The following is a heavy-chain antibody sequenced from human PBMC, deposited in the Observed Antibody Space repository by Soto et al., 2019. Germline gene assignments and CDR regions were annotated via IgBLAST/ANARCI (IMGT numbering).Heavy chain of an antibody. J-gene: IGHJ4*02. CDR1: GGSITSNW. CDR2: IFHTGSA. CDR3: ARHIAASGTRGFDH. V-gene: IGHV4-4*02. D-gene: IGHD2-21*01. Sequence: QVQLQESGPGLMKPSGTLSLTCAVSGGSITSNWWGWVRQPPGKGLEWIAEIFHTGSANYNPSLMGRLTISMDKSRSHLSLTLNSVTAADPAVYYCARHIAASGTRGFDHWGEGTLVTVSS.